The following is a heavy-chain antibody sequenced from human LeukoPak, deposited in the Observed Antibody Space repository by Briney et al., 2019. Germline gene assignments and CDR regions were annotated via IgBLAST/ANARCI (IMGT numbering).Heavy chain of an antibody. V-gene: IGHV1-18*01. D-gene: IGHD5-24*01. CDR3: ARGLQENLAWLQAFSAFDI. CDR2: ISAYNGNT. CDR1: GYTFTSYG. Sequence: ASVKVSCKASGYTFTSYGISWVRQAPGQGLEWMGWISAYNGNTNYAQKFQGRVTMTTDTSTSTAYIELRSLRSDDTAVYYCARGLQENLAWLQAFSAFDIWGQGTMVTVSS. J-gene: IGHJ3*02.